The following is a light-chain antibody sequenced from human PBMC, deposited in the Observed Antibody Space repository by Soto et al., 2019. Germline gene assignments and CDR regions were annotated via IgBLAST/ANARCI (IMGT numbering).Light chain of an antibody. Sequence: DIQMTQSPSTLSGSVGDRVTITCRASQTISGWLAWYQQQPGKAPKLLIYDASNLESGVPSRFSGSGSGTEFTLAISSLQPDDFATYYCQQYNNYPRTFGQGTKVDIK. J-gene: IGKJ1*01. CDR1: QTISGW. CDR2: DAS. V-gene: IGKV1-5*01. CDR3: QQYNNYPRT.